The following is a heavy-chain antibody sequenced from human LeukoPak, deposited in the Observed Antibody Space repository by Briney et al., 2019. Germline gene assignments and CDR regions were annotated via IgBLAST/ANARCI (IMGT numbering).Heavy chain of an antibody. D-gene: IGHD3-10*01. Sequence: PSETLSLTCAVSGGSISSSNWWSWVRQPPGKGLEWIGEIYHSGSTNYNPSLKSRVTISVDTSKNQFSLKLSSVTAADTAVYYCARALVRGVGRFDYWGQGTLVTVSS. V-gene: IGHV4-4*02. CDR1: GGSISSSNW. J-gene: IGHJ4*02. CDR3: ARALVRGVGRFDY. CDR2: IYHSGST.